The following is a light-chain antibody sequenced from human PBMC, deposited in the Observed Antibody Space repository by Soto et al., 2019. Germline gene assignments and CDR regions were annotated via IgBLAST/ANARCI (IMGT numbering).Light chain of an antibody. V-gene: IGLV1-47*01. CDR2: RNN. J-gene: IGLJ1*01. CDR3: AAWDDSLSGYV. CDR1: SSNIGRNY. Sequence: SVLTQPPSASGTPGQRVTISCSGSSSNIGRNYVYWYQQLPGTAPKVLMYRNNQRPSGVPDRFSGSKSGTSASLATSGLRSEDEADYYCAAWDDSLSGYVFGTGTKVTVL.